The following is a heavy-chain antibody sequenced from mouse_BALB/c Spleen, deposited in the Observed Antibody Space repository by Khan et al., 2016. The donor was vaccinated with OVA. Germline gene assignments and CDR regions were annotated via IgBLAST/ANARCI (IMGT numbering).Heavy chain of an antibody. J-gene: IGHJ3*01. CDR2: INPSNDYT. V-gene: IGHV1-4*01. Sequence: VQLQQSRAELARPGASVKMSCKASGYTFTSYTIHWVRQRPGQAPEWIGNINPSNDYTNYNQNFKDKATLTADKSSTTAYMQLSSLTSEDSAVYYGVREWAYHRSDGWFAYWGQGTLVTVSA. CDR3: VREWAYHRSDGWFAY. D-gene: IGHD2-14*01. CDR1: GYTFTSYT.